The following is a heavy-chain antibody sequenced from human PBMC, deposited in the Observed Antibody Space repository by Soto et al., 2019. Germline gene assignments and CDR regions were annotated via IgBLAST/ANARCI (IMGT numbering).Heavy chain of an antibody. CDR1: GFSLSTSGVG. CDR3: ARYDITYYYDGMDV. D-gene: IGHD3-9*01. CDR2: IYWDDDK. Sequence: QITLKESGPTLVKPTQTLTLTCTFSGFSLSTSGVGVGWIRQPPGKALEWLALIYWDDDKRYSPSLKSRLTITKDTSKNQVVLTMTNMDPVDTATYYCARYDITYYYDGMDVWGQGTTVTVSS. V-gene: IGHV2-5*02. J-gene: IGHJ6*02.